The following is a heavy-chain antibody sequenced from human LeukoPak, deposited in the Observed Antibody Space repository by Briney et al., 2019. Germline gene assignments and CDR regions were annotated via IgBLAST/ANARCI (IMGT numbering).Heavy chain of an antibody. Sequence: ASVKVSCQASGGTFPSHAISWERQAPGQGLEWMGKIIHIFGTANYAQKFQGRVTITTDEYTSTAYMELSSLRSEDTAVYYCARDYYDSSGYYLWGQGTLVTVSS. J-gene: IGHJ4*02. CDR2: IIHIFGTA. CDR1: GGTFPSHA. D-gene: IGHD3-22*01. V-gene: IGHV1-69*05. CDR3: ARDYYDSSGYYL.